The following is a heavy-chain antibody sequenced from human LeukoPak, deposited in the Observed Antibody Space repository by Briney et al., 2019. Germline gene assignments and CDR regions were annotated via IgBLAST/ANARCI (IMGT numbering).Heavy chain of an antibody. Sequence: ASVKVSCKASGYTFITYGITWVRQAPGQGVEWMGWINTYDGNTNYAQKFRGRVTMTIDTSTSTAYMELRSLISDDTAVYYCGRFITMNRGFIMSNQESQNWFDPWGQGTLVTVSS. V-gene: IGHV1-18*01. CDR3: GRFITMNRGFIMSNQESQNWFDP. CDR2: INTYDGNT. CDR1: GYTFITYG. J-gene: IGHJ5*02. D-gene: IGHD3-10*01.